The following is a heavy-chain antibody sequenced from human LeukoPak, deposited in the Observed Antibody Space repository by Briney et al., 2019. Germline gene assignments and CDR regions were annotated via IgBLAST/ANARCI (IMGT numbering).Heavy chain of an antibody. CDR2: ISYDGSNK. CDR1: GFTFSSYG. J-gene: IGHJ3*02. V-gene: IGHV3-30*18. D-gene: IGHD3-22*01. CDR3: AKGRVDYYDSSDAFDI. Sequence: GGSLRRSCAASGFTFSSYGMYWVRQAPGKGLEWVAVISYDGSNKYYADSVKGRFTISRDNSKNTLYLQMNSLRAEDTAVYYCAKGRVDYYDSSDAFDIWGQGTMVTVSS.